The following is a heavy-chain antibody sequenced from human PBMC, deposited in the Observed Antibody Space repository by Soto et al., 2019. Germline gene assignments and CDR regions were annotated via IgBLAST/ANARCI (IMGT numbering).Heavy chain of an antibody. CDR3: ARDYYRFNSGYGFSMDV. Sequence: QVQLVESGGGVVQPGRSLTLSCAASGFTFSSYAMHWVRQAPGKGLEWVAVISYDGSNKYYADSVKGRFTISRDNSKNTLYLQMNSLTAEDTAVYYCARDYYRFNSGYGFSMDVWGQGTTVTVSS. V-gene: IGHV3-30-3*01. CDR1: GFTFSSYA. CDR2: ISYDGSNK. J-gene: IGHJ6*02. D-gene: IGHD5-12*01.